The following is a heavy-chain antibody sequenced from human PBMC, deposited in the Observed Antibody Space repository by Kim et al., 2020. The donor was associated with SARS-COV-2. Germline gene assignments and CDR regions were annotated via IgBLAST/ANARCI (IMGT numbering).Heavy chain of an antibody. Sequence: GGSLRLSCEGSGFSLSTYTMNWVRQAPGEGLEWISFITDNSATIYYADSVRGRFTISRDNAKNSLYLQMNSLRAEDTAVYYCASRVGLNMISGFDVWGQGTVVTVSS. V-gene: IGHV3-48*04. D-gene: IGHD3-16*01. CDR2: ITDNSATI. J-gene: IGHJ3*01. CDR1: GFSLSTYT. CDR3: ASRVGLNMISGFDV.